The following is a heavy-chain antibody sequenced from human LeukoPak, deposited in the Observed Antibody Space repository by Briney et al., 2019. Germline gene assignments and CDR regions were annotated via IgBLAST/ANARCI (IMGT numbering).Heavy chain of an antibody. V-gene: IGHV4-59*08. CDR2: IYYPGST. J-gene: IGHJ4*02. CDR1: GGSISSLY. Sequence: SETLSLTCPVSGGSISSLYWSWIRQPPGKGLGWIGYIYYPGSTNYNPSLKSRVTLFVDMSKNQFSLRLSSVTAADTAVYYCARHRAYSSSSPFDYWGQGTLVTVSS. D-gene: IGHD6-6*01. CDR3: ARHRAYSSSSPFDY.